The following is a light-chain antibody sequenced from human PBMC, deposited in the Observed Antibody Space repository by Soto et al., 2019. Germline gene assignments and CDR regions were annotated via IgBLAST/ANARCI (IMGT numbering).Light chain of an antibody. CDR1: QSISSY. Sequence: DIQMTQSPSSLFASVGNRLTITCRASQSISSYLNWYQQKPGKAPKLLIYAASSLQSGVPSRFSGSGAGTDFTLSSSSLQPEDFATYYCQQSYSTPRTFGQGTKVEIK. CDR2: AAS. J-gene: IGKJ1*01. CDR3: QQSYSTPRT. V-gene: IGKV1-39*01.